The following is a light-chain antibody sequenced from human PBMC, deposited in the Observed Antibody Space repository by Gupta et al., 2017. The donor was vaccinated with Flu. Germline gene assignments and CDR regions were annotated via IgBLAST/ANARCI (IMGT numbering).Light chain of an antibody. Sequence: DIVMTQSPDSLAVSLGERATINCKSSQGVLNSSNNKDYLAWYQHKPGQPPKVLIYWASTRESGVPERFSGSGSGTDFTLTISNLQAEDVAVYYCQQYYSPPRTFGGGTKVEIK. CDR1: QGVLNSSNNKDY. J-gene: IGKJ4*01. CDR2: WAS. CDR3: QQYYSPPRT. V-gene: IGKV4-1*01.